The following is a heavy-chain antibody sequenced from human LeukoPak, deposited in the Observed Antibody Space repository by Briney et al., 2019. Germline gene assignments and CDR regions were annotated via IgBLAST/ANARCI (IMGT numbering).Heavy chain of an antibody. Sequence: SETLSLTCAVYGGSFSGYYWSWIRQPPGKGLEWIGEINHSGSTNYNPSLKSRVTISVDTSKNQFSLKLSSVTAADTAVYYCARVLLFMVPSRRYYGMDVWGKGTTVTVSS. CDR1: GGSFSGYY. V-gene: IGHV4-34*01. CDR3: ARVLLFMVPSRRYYGMDV. J-gene: IGHJ6*04. CDR2: INHSGST. D-gene: IGHD3-10*01.